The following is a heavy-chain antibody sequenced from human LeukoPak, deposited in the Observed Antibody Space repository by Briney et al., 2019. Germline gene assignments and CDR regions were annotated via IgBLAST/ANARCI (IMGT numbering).Heavy chain of an antibody. CDR2: ISNDSVDK. V-gene: IGHV3-11*04. CDR1: GFMFSDYY. J-gene: IGHJ3*02. CDR3: ARRDWVSGAVRAFDI. D-gene: IGHD3-3*01. Sequence: PGGSLRLPCVGSGFMFSDYYMSWIRQAPGKGLEWVSYISNDSVDKYYVDSVRGRFTISRDNAKKSMYLQMSGLRVEDTAVYYCARRDWVSGAVRAFDIWGQGTMVTVSS.